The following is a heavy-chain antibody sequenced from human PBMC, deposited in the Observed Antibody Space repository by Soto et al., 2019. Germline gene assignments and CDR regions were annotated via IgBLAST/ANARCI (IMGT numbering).Heavy chain of an antibody. CDR3: ARDLFYSSRGHFGV. CDR2: INYSGST. J-gene: IGHJ4*02. CDR1: GGSFSGYA. D-gene: IGHD6-13*01. Sequence: QVQLQQWGGGLLKPSETLSLTCGVYGGSFSGYAWTWIRQPPGKGLEWIGEINYSGSTNYNPSLKSRVTISVDTSKNQFSLKLSSVTAADTAVYYCARDLFYSSRGHFGVWGQGALVTVSS. V-gene: IGHV4-34*01.